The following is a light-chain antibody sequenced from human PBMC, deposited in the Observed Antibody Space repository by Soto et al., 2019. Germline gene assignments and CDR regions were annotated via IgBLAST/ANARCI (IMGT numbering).Light chain of an antibody. CDR2: AAS. CDR1: QGIRND. CDR3: LQHNTFPRT. J-gene: IGKJ2*02. Sequence: AIQMTQSPSSLSASVGDRVTITCRASQGIRNDLVWYQQRPGKAPNLLIYAASRLQSGVPSRFSGSGSGTDFTLTISSLQPGDFATYYCLQHNTFPRTFGQGTKLELK. V-gene: IGKV1-6*01.